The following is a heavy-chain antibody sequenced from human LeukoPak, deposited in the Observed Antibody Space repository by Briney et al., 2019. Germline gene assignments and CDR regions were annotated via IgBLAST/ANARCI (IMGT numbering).Heavy chain of an antibody. D-gene: IGHD3-22*01. V-gene: IGHV1-24*01. J-gene: IGHJ2*01. CDR1: GYTLTELS. Sequence: ASVKVSCKVSGYTLTELSMHWVRQAPGKGLEWMGGFDPEDGETIYAQKFQGRVTMTEDTSTNTAYMELSSLRSEDTAVYYCATYYYEGTWYFDLWGRGTLVTVSS. CDR2: FDPEDGET. CDR3: ATYYYEGTWYFDL.